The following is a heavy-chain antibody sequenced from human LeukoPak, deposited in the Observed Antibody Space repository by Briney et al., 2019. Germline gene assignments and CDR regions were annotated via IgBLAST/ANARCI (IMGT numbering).Heavy chain of an antibody. CDR1: GFTFSSYA. V-gene: IGHV3-23*01. Sequence: QPGGSLRLSCAASGFTFSSYAMSWVRQAPGKGLEWVSAISGSGGSTYYADSVKGRFTISRDNSKNALYLQMNSLRAGDTAVYYCAKDMVRGVIITSVDYWGQGTLVTVSP. CDR3: AKDMVRGVIITSVDY. D-gene: IGHD3-10*01. J-gene: IGHJ4*02. CDR2: ISGSGGST.